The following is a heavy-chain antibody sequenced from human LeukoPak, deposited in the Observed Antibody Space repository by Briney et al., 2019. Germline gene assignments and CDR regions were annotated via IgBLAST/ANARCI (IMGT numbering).Heavy chain of an antibody. CDR2: IYYSGST. Sequence: KTSETLSLTCTVSGGSISSYYWSWIRQPPGKGLEWIGYIYYSGSTNYNPSLKSRVTISVDTSKNQFSLKLSSVTAADTAVYYCAREGRGYSSMSLDYWGQGTLVTVSS. J-gene: IGHJ4*02. V-gene: IGHV4-59*01. CDR3: AREGRGYSSMSLDY. CDR1: GGSISSYY. D-gene: IGHD5-18*01.